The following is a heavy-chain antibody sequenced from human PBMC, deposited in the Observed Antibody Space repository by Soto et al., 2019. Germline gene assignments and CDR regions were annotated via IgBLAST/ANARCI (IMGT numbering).Heavy chain of an antibody. J-gene: IGHJ4*02. D-gene: IGHD7-27*01. CDR3: ARGGILTDSPLLIFDY. CDR1: GYTFTGYY. V-gene: IGHV1-2*04. Sequence: ASVKVSCKASGYTFTGYYMHWVRQAPGQGLEWMGWINPNSGGTNYAQKFQGWVTMTRDTSISTAYMELSRLRSDDTAVYYCARGGILTDSPLLIFDYWGQGTLVTVSS. CDR2: INPNSGGT.